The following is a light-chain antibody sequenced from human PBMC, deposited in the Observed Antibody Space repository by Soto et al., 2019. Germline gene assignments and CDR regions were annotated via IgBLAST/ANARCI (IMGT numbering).Light chain of an antibody. Sequence: QSVLTQPPSVSGAPGQWVTISCTGNNCNIGGDYDVYWYQQVPGKAPKLLIYGNNKRPSGVPSRFSGSKSYASASLAITGRQYVDEADYYCHSYYMRLSGSVFGGGTKLTVL. CDR3: HSYYMRLSGSV. V-gene: IGLV1-40*01. CDR2: GNN. CDR1: NCNIGGDYD. J-gene: IGLJ2*01.